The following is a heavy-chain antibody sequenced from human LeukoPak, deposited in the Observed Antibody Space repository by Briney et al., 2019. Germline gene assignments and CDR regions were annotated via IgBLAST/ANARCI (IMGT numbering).Heavy chain of an antibody. D-gene: IGHD6-19*01. CDR2: VNHSGST. J-gene: IGHJ3*02. CDR1: GGSFSGYY. CDR3: ARVRPRSIAVAARNAFDI. V-gene: IGHV4-34*01. Sequence: SETLSLTCAVYGGSFSGYYWSWIRQPPGKGLEWIGEVNHSGSTTYNPPLKSRVTISGDTSKNQFSLKLSSVTAADTAVYYCARVRPRSIAVAARNAFDIWGQGTMVTVSS.